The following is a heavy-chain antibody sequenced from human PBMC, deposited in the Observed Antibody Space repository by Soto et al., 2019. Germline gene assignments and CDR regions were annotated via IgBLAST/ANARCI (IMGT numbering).Heavy chain of an antibody. CDR3: ATSPLNHGDTALDY. D-gene: IGHD5-18*01. J-gene: IGHJ4*02. CDR2: FDPEDGET. CDR1: GYTLTELS. Sequence: GASVKVSCKVSGYTLTELSMHWVRQAPGKGLEWMGGFDPEDGETIYAQKFQGRVTMTEDTSTDTAYMELSSLRSEDTAVYYCATSPLNHGDTALDYWGQGTLVTVSS. V-gene: IGHV1-24*01.